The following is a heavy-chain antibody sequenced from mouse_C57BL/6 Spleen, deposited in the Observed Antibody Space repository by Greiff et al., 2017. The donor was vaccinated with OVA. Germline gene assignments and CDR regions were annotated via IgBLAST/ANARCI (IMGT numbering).Heavy chain of an antibody. D-gene: IGHD2-4*01. J-gene: IGHJ4*01. CDR2: ISSGSSTI. CDR1: GFTFSDYG. Sequence: EVKLMESGGGLVKPGGSLKLSCAASGFTFSDYGMTWVRQAPEKGLEWVAYISSGSSTIYYADTVKGRFTISRDNAKNTLFLQMTSLRSEDTAMYYYARGGLPYYYAMDYWGQGTSVTVSS. CDR3: ARGGLPYYYAMDY. V-gene: IGHV5-17*01.